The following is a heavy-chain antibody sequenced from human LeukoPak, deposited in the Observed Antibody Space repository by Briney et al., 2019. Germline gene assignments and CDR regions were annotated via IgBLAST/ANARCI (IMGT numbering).Heavy chain of an antibody. CDR1: GFTFSGYG. D-gene: IGHD6-25*01. CDR2: IRGSGGST. V-gene: IGHV3-23*01. Sequence: GGSLRLSCAASGFTFSGYGMSWVRQAPGKGLEWVSGIRGSGGSTYYADSVKGRFTISRDNSNNTLYLQMNSLRAEDTAVYYCAKGGLAGRPDYWGQGTLVTVSS. CDR3: AKGGLAGRPDY. J-gene: IGHJ4*02.